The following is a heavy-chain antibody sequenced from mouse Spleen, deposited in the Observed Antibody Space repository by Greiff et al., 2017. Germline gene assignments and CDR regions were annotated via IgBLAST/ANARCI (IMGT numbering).Heavy chain of an antibody. Sequence: EVQLQQSGAELVRPGASVKLSCTASGFNIKDYYMHWVKQRPEQGLEWIGRIDPEDGDTEYAPKFQGKATMTADTSSNTAYLQLSSLTSEDTAVYYCTLGGSLYWYFDVWGAGTTVTVSS. CDR3: TLGGSLYWYFDV. V-gene: IGHV14-1*01. J-gene: IGHJ1*01. CDR2: IDPEDGDT. CDR1: GFNIKDYY.